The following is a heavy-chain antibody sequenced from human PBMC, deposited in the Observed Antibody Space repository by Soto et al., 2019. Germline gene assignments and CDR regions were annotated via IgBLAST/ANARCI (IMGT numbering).Heavy chain of an antibody. CDR1: GGSISSYY. Sequence: SETLSLTCTVSGGSISSYYWSWIRQPPGKGLEWIGYIYYSGSTNYNPSLKSRVTISVDTSKNQFSLKLSSVTAADTAVYYCARAQDIVVVPAALDVWGQGTTVTVSS. D-gene: IGHD2-2*01. J-gene: IGHJ6*02. CDR3: ARAQDIVVVPAALDV. CDR2: IYYSGST. V-gene: IGHV4-59*01.